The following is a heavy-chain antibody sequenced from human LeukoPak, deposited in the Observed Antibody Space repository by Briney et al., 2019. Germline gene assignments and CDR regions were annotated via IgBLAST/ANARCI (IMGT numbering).Heavy chain of an antibody. D-gene: IGHD3-10*01. V-gene: IGHV3-66*01. CDR3: ARAAGSPGGLFDY. CDR2: IYSGGST. J-gene: IGHJ4*02. CDR1: GFTVSSNY. Sequence: PGGSLRLACAASGFTVSSNYMSWVRQAPGKGLGWVSVIYSGGSTYYADSVKGRFTISRDNSKNTLYLQMNSLRAEDTAVYYCARAAGSPGGLFDYWGQGTLVTVSS.